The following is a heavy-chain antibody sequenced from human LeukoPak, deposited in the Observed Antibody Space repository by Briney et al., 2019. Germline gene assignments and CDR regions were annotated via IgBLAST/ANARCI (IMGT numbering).Heavy chain of an antibody. CDR3: ARTPVTIFGVVNGWFDP. D-gene: IGHD3-3*01. Sequence: SETLSLTCAVYGGSFSGYYWSWIRQPPGKGLEWIGYIYYSGSTNYNPSLKSRVTISVDTSKNQFSLKLSSVTAADTAVYYCARTPVTIFGVVNGWFDPWGQGTLVTVSS. CDR1: GGSFSGYY. V-gene: IGHV4-59*01. J-gene: IGHJ5*02. CDR2: IYYSGST.